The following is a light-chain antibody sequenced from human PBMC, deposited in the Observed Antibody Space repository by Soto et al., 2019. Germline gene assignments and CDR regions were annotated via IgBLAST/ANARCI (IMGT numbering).Light chain of an antibody. Sequence: DIQMTQSPSTLSASVGDRATITCRASQSISSSLAWYQQKPGKAPKLLIYKASSLESGVPSRFSGSGSGTEFSLTISSVQPDAFATYYCQQYNSYWTFGQGTKVEIK. J-gene: IGKJ1*01. CDR3: QQYNSYWT. V-gene: IGKV1-5*03. CDR2: KAS. CDR1: QSISSS.